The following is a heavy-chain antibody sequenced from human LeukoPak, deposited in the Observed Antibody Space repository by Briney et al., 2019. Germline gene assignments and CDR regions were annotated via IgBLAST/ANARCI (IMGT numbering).Heavy chain of an antibody. CDR1: GFTFSNAW. Sequence: GGSLRLSCAASGFTFSNAWMSWVRQAPGKGLEWVANIKQDGSEKYYVASVKGRFTISRDNAKNSLYLQLNSLRAEDTAVYYCARDKSGRDYNWFDPWGQGTLVTVSS. D-gene: IGHD3-10*01. J-gene: IGHJ5*02. CDR2: IKQDGSEK. CDR3: ARDKSGRDYNWFDP. V-gene: IGHV3-7*01.